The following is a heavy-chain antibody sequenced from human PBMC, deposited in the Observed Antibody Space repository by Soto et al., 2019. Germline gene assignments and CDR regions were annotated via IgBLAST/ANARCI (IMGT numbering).Heavy chain of an antibody. CDR2: INAGNGNT. Sequence: ASVKVSCKASGYTFTSYAMHWVRQAPGQRLEWMGWINAGNGNTKYSQKFQGRVTITRDTSASTAYMELSSLRSEDTAVYYCARGAGIVGRAFDIWGQGTMVTVSS. CDR1: GYTFTSYA. J-gene: IGHJ3*02. CDR3: ARGAGIVGRAFDI. D-gene: IGHD3-22*01. V-gene: IGHV1-3*01.